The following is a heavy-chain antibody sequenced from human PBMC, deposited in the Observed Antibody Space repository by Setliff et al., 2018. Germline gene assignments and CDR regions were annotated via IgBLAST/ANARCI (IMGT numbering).Heavy chain of an antibody. J-gene: IGHJ4*02. CDR1: GYIFTYYA. CDR2: INAGNGNT. CDR3: ARRPYDSSGYFNY. D-gene: IGHD3-22*01. V-gene: IGHV1-3*01. Sequence: RASVKVSCKASGYIFTYYAIHWVRQAPGQRLEWMGWINAGNGNTKYSQKFQGRVTITRDTSASTAYMELSSLTSEDTAVYYCARRPYDSSGYFNYWGQGTLVTVS.